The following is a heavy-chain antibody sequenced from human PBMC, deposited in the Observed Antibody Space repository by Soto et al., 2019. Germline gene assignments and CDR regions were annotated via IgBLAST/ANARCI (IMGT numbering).Heavy chain of an antibody. J-gene: IGHJ5*02. CDR3: TRAVRYSYDNWFDP. CDR1: GFTFTNYW. CDR2: INSDGSNT. V-gene: IGHV3-74*01. D-gene: IGHD5-18*01. Sequence: EVQLVESGGGLVQPGGSLRLSCVASGFTFTNYWMHWVRQAPGKGLVWVSYINSDGSNTNYADSVKGRFTISRDNAKNTLYLQMNSLRAEDTALYYCTRAVRYSYDNWFDPWGQGTLVTLSS.